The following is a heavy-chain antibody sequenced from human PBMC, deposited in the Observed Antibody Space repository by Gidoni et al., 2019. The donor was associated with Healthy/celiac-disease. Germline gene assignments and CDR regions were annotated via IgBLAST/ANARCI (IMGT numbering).Heavy chain of an antibody. Sequence: QVQLVASWGGVVQPGRSLRLSCAASGSTFSISAMHWVRQAPGKGLEWVAVISYDGSNKDYADSVKGRFTISRDNSKNTLYLQMNSLRAEDTAVYYCARADCSSTSCYLYSYYYYYMDVWGKGTTVTVSS. D-gene: IGHD2-2*01. J-gene: IGHJ6*03. CDR3: ARADCSSTSCYLYSYYYYYMDV. V-gene: IGHV3-30*04. CDR1: GSTFSISA. CDR2: ISYDGSNK.